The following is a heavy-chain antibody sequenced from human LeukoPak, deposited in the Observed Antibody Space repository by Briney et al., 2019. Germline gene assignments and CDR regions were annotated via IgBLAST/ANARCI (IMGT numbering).Heavy chain of an antibody. D-gene: IGHD3-22*01. CDR1: GYTFTGYY. CDR2: INPNSGGT. CDR3: AXXXXXXXXXXYYTNWFDP. Sequence: ASVKVSCKASGYTFTGYYTHWVRQAPGQGLEWMGWINPNSGGTNYAQKFQGRVTMTRDTSISTVYMELSRLRSDDTAVYYCAXXXXXXXXXXYYTNWFDPWGQGTLVTVSS. V-gene: IGHV1-2*02. J-gene: IGHJ5*02.